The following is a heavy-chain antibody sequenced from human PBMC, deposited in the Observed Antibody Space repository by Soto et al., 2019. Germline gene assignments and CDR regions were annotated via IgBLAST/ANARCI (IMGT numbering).Heavy chain of an antibody. Sequence: SETLSLTCTVSGGSLSSGDYYWRWIRQPPGKGLEWIGYIYYSGSTYYNPSLKSRVTISVDTSKNQFSLKLSSVTAADTAVYYCARVNYYGSGSYFNWFDPWGQGTLVTVSS. V-gene: IGHV4-30-4*01. CDR2: IYYSGST. D-gene: IGHD3-10*01. J-gene: IGHJ5*02. CDR1: GGSLSSGDYY. CDR3: ARVNYYGSGSYFNWFDP.